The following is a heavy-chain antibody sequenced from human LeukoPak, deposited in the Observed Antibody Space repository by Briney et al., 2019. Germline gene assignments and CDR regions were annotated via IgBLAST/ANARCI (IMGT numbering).Heavy chain of an antibody. CDR3: TRGVATKPIDY. V-gene: IGHV3-11*06. Sequence: NSGGSLRLSCAASGFTFSDYYMSWIRQAPGKGLEWVSYISSSSSYTNYADSVKGRFTISGDNAKNSLYLQMDSLRAEDTAVYYCTRGVATKPIDYWGQGTLVTVSS. J-gene: IGHJ4*02. CDR2: ISSSSSYT. CDR1: GFTFSDYY. D-gene: IGHD5-12*01.